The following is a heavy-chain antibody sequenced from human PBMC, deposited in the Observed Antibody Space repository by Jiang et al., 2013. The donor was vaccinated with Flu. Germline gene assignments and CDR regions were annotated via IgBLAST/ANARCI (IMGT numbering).Heavy chain of an antibody. V-gene: IGHV3-30*18. D-gene: IGHD3-10*01. J-gene: IGHJ4*02. Sequence: QLVESGGGVVQPGRSLRLSCAASGFSFSSYAMHWVRQAPGKGLEWVAVISIDGTRQHYADSVEGRFTISRDKSKNTLYLQMNSLRADDTALYYCAKEGAGSTWSSFDYWGQGTLVTVSS. CDR1: GFSFSSYA. CDR3: AKEGAGSTWSSFDY. CDR2: ISIDGTRQ.